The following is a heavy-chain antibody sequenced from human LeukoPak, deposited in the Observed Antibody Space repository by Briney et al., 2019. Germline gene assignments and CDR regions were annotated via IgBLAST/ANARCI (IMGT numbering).Heavy chain of an antibody. D-gene: IGHD3-10*01. V-gene: IGHV4-59*12. CDR3: AKSNGYGLVDI. Sequence: PSETLSLTCTVSGGSISSDYWSWIRQPPGKGLEWIGNIFYSGSTYYSPSVKSRVTISLDTSRNQFSLRLNSVTAADTAVYYCAKSNGYGLVDIWGQGTMVTVSS. J-gene: IGHJ3*02. CDR1: GGSISSDY. CDR2: IFYSGST.